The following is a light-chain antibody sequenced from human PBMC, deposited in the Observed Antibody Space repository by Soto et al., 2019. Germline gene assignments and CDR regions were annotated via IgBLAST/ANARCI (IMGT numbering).Light chain of an antibody. CDR1: QSVSSY. Sequence: EIVLTQSPATLSLSPGERATLSCRASQSVSSYLAWYQQTPGQAPRLLIYDASNRATGIPARFSGSGSGTDFTLTISSLEPEDFAVYYCQQRSNWPITFGQGTRLEIK. V-gene: IGKV3-11*01. CDR2: DAS. CDR3: QQRSNWPIT. J-gene: IGKJ5*01.